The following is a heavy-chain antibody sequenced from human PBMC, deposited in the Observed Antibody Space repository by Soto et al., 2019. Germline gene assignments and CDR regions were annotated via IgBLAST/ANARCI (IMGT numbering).Heavy chain of an antibody. D-gene: IGHD6-25*01. CDR1: GGSNIRGGHY. CDR2: IYPSGGS. Sequence: SETLSLPCTVSGGSNIRGGHYWNWIRQRPGTGLEWIGYIYPSGGSYYKPSLRNRVSISVDTPTYQAPLQLSSVTAAETAVYYCARTLTQAAFDSWGQEALVTAST. J-gene: IGHJ4*02. V-gene: IGHV4-31*03. CDR3: ARTLTQAAFDS.